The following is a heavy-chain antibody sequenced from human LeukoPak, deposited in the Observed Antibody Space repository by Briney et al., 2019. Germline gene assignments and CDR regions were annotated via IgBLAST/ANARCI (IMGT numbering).Heavy chain of an antibody. D-gene: IGHD6-13*01. CDR3: ARRGSSWTFDY. J-gene: IGHJ4*02. CDR1: GFSFTSYW. Sequence: GESLKISCKGSGFSFTSYWIGWVRQMPGKGLEWMGFIYLGDSDTRYSPSFRGEVTISADRSISTAYLQWSSLKASDTAMYYCARRGSSWTFDYWGQGTLVTVSS. V-gene: IGHV5-51*01. CDR2: IYLGDSDT.